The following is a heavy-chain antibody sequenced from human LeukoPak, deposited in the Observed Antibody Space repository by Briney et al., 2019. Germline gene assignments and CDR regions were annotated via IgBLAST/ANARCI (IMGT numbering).Heavy chain of an antibody. V-gene: IGHV1-2*02. CDR1: GYTFTGCY. CDR2: INPNSGGT. CDR3: ARDVCSSTSCWFDP. Sequence: ASVKVSCKASGYTFTGCYMHWVRQAPGQGLEWMGWINPNSGGTNYAQKFQGRVTMTRDTSISTAYMELSSLRSEDTAVYYCARDVCSSTSCWFDPWGQGTLVTVSS. D-gene: IGHD2-2*01. J-gene: IGHJ5*02.